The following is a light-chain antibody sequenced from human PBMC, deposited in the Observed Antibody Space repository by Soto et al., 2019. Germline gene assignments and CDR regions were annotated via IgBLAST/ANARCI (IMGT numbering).Light chain of an antibody. CDR2: DAS. CDR1: QSVSTK. J-gene: IGKJ1*01. CDR3: QQYNSYSRT. V-gene: IGKV1-5*01. Sequence: SLAALSAYIGDRVAITCRASQSVSTKSAWYQQKPGKAPKLLIYDASTWESGVPSRFSGSGSGTEFTLTISSLQSDDFATYYCQQYNSYSRTFGEGT.